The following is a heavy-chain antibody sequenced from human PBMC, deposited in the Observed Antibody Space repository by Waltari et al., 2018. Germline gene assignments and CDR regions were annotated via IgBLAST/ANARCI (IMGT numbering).Heavy chain of an antibody. CDR2: INHSGST. D-gene: IGHD2-2*01. V-gene: IGHV4-34*01. J-gene: IGHJ4*02. CDR3: ARAIVFLLSPPDYFDY. CDR1: GGSFSGYY. Sequence: QVQLQQWGAGLLKPSETLSLTCAVYGGSFSGYYWSWIRQPPGKGLEWIGEINHSGSTNSTPSLKSRVTISVDTSKNQFSLKLSSVTAADTAVYYCARAIVFLLSPPDYFDYWGQGTLVTVSS.